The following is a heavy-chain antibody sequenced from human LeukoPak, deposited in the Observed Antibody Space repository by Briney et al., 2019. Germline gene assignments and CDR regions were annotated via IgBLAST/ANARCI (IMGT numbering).Heavy chain of an antibody. V-gene: IGHV4-4*02. CDR2: IYHSGST. CDR3: ARQRYCSGATCYSGGFDY. J-gene: IGHJ4*02. D-gene: IGHD2-15*01. CDR1: AGSISSDNW. Sequence: PSETLSLTCAVSAGSISSDNWWTWVRQPPGKGLEWIGEIYHSGSTNYNPSLKSRVIISVDKSNNQFSLKLNSVTAADTAAYYCARQRYCSGATCYSGGFDYWGQGTLVTVSS.